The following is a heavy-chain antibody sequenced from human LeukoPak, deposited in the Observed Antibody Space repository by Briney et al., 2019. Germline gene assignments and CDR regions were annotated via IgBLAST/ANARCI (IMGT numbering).Heavy chain of an antibody. D-gene: IGHD2-21*01. V-gene: IGHV3-48*02. Sequence: AGSLRLSCAASGFTFSSDNMNWVRQAPGTGLEWVSFISTSSSAIYYADSVKGRFAISRDNAKNSLDLQMNSLRDEDTAVYYCVRDKGLAVRWGQGTPVTVSS. CDR3: VRDKGLAVR. CDR1: GFTFSSDN. CDR2: ISTSSSAI. J-gene: IGHJ4*02.